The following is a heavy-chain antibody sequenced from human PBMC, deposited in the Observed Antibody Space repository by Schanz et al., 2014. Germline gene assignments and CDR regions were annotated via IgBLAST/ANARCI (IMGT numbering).Heavy chain of an antibody. V-gene: IGHV3-7*01. CDR2: IKKDGSEK. Sequence: DVHLLESGGGLVQPGGSLRLSCAASGFTFSGFWMTWVRQAPGKGLEWVANIKKDGSEKNYLDSVKGRFTISRDNAKNSLFLQMNSLRAEDTAVYYCAKGRFGELSAFDIWGQGTMVTVSS. J-gene: IGHJ3*02. CDR3: AKGRFGELSAFDI. CDR1: GFTFSGFW. D-gene: IGHD3-10*01.